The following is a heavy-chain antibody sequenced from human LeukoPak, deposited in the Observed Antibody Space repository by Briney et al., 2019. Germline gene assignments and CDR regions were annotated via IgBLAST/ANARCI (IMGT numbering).Heavy chain of an antibody. D-gene: IGHD3-22*01. CDR2: ISWNSGSI. CDR3: AKGRYYYDSRVHRGAFDI. CDR1: GFTFDDYA. Sequence: GGSLRLSCAASGFTFDDYAMHWVRHAPGKGLEWVSGISWNSGSIGYADSVKGRFTISRDNAKNSLYLQMNSLRAEDTALYYCAKGRYYYDSRVHRGAFDIWGQGTMVTVSS. V-gene: IGHV3-9*01. J-gene: IGHJ3*02.